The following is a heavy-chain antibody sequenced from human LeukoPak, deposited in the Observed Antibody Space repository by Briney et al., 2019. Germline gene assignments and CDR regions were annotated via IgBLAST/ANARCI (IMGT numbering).Heavy chain of an antibody. CDR3: VPTPPPYYDSSGYYGFGY. CDR2: ISSNGGST. J-gene: IGHJ4*02. CDR1: GFTFSSYA. V-gene: IGHV3-64D*09. D-gene: IGHD3-22*01. Sequence: GGSLRLSCSASGFTFSSYAMHWVRQAPGKGLEYVSAISSNGGSTYYADSVKGRFTISRDNSKNTLYLQMSSLRAKDTAVYYCVPTPPPYYDSSGYYGFGYWGQGTLVTVSS.